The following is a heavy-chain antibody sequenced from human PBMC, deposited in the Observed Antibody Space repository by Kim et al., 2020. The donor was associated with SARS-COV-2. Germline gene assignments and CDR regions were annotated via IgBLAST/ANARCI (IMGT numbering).Heavy chain of an antibody. CDR2: IYYSGST. CDR3: ARDRVQGHYGMDV. V-gene: IGHV4-59*13. J-gene: IGHJ6*02. Sequence: SETLSLTCTVSGGSISSYYWSWIRQPPGKGLEWIGYIYYSGSTNYNPSLKSRVTISVDTSKNQFSLKLSSVTAADTAVYYCARDRVQGHYGMDVWGQGTTVTVSS. CDR1: GGSISSYY.